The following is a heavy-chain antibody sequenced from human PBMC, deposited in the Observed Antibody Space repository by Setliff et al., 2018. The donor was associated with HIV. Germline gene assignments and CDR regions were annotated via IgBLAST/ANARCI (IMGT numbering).Heavy chain of an antibody. D-gene: IGHD6-13*01. CDR3: ARHFPGSPHPAGYYMDV. J-gene: IGHJ6*03. CDR1: GGSISSSHYY. V-gene: IGHV4-39*01. Sequence: SETLSLTCTVSGGSISSSHYYWGWIRQPPGKGLEWIGTVYYSGSTYYNPSLKSRVTISVDTAKKQFSLRRRSVTATDTAVYYGARHFPGSPHPAGYYMDVWGKGTMVTVSS. CDR2: VYYSGST.